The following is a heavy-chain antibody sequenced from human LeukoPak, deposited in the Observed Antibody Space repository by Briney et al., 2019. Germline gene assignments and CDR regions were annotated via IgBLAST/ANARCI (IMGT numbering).Heavy chain of an antibody. CDR1: GGSFSGYY. Sequence: SETLSLTCAVYGGSFSGYYWSWIRQPPGKGLEWIGEINHSGSTNYNPSLKSRVTISVDTSKNQFSLKLSSVTAADTAVYYCARGKAPLTYYGSGPIDYWGQGTLVTASS. V-gene: IGHV4-34*01. J-gene: IGHJ4*02. D-gene: IGHD3-10*01. CDR2: INHSGST. CDR3: ARGKAPLTYYGSGPIDY.